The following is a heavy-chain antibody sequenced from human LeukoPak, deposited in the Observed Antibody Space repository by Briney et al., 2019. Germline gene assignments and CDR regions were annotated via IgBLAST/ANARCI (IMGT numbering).Heavy chain of an antibody. J-gene: IGHJ4*02. CDR1: GGSISSYF. CDR3: ARDYYGSGSQDI. CDR2: MYYSAST. V-gene: IGHV4-59*01. D-gene: IGHD3-10*01. Sequence: SETLSLTCTVSGGSISSYFWSWIRQPPGKGLEWIGYMYYSASTKYNPSLKSRVTISVNTSKNQFSLKMSSVTAADTAIYYCARDYYGSGSQDIWGQGTLVTVSS.